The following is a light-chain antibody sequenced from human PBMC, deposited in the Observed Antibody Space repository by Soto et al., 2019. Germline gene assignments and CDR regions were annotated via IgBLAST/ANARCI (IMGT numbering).Light chain of an antibody. CDR3: SSYTSSSTLLYV. J-gene: IGLJ1*01. V-gene: IGLV2-14*01. CDR1: SSDVGGYNY. Sequence: QSALTQPASVSRSPGQSITISCTGTSSDVGGYNYVSWYQQHPGKAPKLMIYDVSNRPSGVSNRFSGSKSGNTASLTISGLQAEDEADYSCSSYTSSSTLLYVFGTGTKVTVL. CDR2: DVS.